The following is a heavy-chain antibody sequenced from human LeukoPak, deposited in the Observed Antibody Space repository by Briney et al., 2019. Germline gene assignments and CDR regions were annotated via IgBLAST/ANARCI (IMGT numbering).Heavy chain of an antibody. Sequence: GASVKVSCKASGGTSSSYAISWVRQAPGQGLEWMGRIIPILGIANYAQKFQGRVTITADKSTSTAYMELSSLRSEDTAVYYCARVVTRGIAAAGTSVLYGMDVWGQGTTVTVSS. CDR3: ARVVTRGIAAAGTSVLYGMDV. D-gene: IGHD6-13*01. CDR1: GGTSSSYA. J-gene: IGHJ6*02. CDR2: IIPILGIA. V-gene: IGHV1-69*04.